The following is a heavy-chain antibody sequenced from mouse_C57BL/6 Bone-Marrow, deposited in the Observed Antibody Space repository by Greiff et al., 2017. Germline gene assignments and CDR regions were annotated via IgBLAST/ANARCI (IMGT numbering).Heavy chain of an antibody. D-gene: IGHD1-1*01. CDR1: GYTFTSYW. J-gene: IGHJ2*01. Sequence: QVQLQQPGAELVKPGASVKLSCKASGYTFTSYWMHWVKQRPGRGLEWIGRIYPNSGGTKYNEKFKSKATLTVDTPSSTAYMQLSSLTSEDSAVYYCARRILLLSHDYGGQGTTLTVTS. CDR3: ARRILLLSHDY. V-gene: IGHV1-72*01. CDR2: IYPNSGGT.